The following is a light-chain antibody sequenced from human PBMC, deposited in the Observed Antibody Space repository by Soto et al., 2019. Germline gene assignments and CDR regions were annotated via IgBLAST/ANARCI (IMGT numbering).Light chain of an antibody. Sequence: DIVMTQSPDSLAVSLGERATINCKSSQSVLYSSNNKNFLAWYQQKPGQPPKLLFYWASTRESGVPDRISGSGSGTDFTLPISNLQAEDVAVYYCQQYLNAPLTFGQGTKVEIK. J-gene: IGKJ1*01. CDR3: QQYLNAPLT. CDR1: QSVLYSSNNKNF. V-gene: IGKV4-1*01. CDR2: WAS.